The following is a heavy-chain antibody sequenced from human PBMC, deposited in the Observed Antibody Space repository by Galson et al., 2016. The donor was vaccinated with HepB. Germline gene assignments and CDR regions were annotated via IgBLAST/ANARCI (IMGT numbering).Heavy chain of an antibody. D-gene: IGHD5-18*01. V-gene: IGHV1-69*10. CDR2: IIPILGIA. J-gene: IGHJ2*01. CDR1: GGTFSNYA. Sequence: SVKVSCKASGGTFSNYAISWVRQAPGQGLEWMGGIIPILGIANYAQKFQGRVTITADKSTSTAYMELSSLRSEETAMYYCARRVTGYFDLWGRGTLVSVSS. CDR3: ARRVTGYFDL.